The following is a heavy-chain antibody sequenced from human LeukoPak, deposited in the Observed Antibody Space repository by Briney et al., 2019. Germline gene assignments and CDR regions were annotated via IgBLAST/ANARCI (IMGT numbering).Heavy chain of an antibody. D-gene: IGHD5-18*01. CDR1: GFTFGNFV. CDR2: ITGGGSTT. J-gene: IGHJ6*03. V-gene: IGHV3-23*01. Sequence: PGGSLRLSCAASGFTFGNFVMSWVRQAPGKGLEWVSAITGGGSTTFYSDSVEGRLTISRDNSKNTLYLQMSSLRAEDTAIYYCARAQLSGYNYRYRDYYYYMDVWGKGTTVTVSS. CDR3: ARAQLSGYNYRYRDYYYYMDV.